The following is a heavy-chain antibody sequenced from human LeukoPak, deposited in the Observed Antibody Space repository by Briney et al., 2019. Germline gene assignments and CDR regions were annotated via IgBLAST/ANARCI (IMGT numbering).Heavy chain of an antibody. J-gene: IGHJ6*03. CDR2: IQYDRTNE. CDR3: AKDRCSYGIGCYYYYMEV. V-gene: IGHV3-30*02. Sequence: PGGSLRLSCAASAFTVSSYGMHWVRQAPGKGLEWGAYIQYDRTNEQYAHSVKGRFRISRDNSNNILYLQMNSLRTEDTAVYYCAKDRCSYGIGCYYYYMEVWGKGTTVTISS. CDR1: AFTVSSYG. D-gene: IGHD2-15*01.